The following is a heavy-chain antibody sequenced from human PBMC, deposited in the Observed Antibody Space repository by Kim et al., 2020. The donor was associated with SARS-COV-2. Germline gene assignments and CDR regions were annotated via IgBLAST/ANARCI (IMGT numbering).Heavy chain of an antibody. CDR2: ISYEGSNK. CDR1: GFTFSSYG. V-gene: IGHV3-30*18. CDR3: ANKPEGYYGMDV. Sequence: GGSLRLSCAASGFTFSSYGMHWVRQAPGKGLEWVAVISYEGSNKYYADSVKGRFTISRDNSKNTLYLQMNSLRAEDTAVYYCANKPEGYYGMDVWGQGTTVTVSS. J-gene: IGHJ6*02.